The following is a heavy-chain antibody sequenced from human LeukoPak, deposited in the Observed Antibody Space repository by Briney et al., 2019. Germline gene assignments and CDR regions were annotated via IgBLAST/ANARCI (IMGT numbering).Heavy chain of an antibody. D-gene: IGHD6-13*01. J-gene: IGHJ5*02. CDR1: GFTFSSYS. V-gene: IGHV3-21*01. Sequence: NPGGSLRLSCAASGFTFSSYSMNWVRQAPGKGLEWVSSISSSSSYIYYADSVKGRFTISRDNAKNSLYLQMNSLRAEDTAVYYCARDRVAAAEWFDPWGQGTLVTVTS. CDR2: ISSSSSYI. CDR3: ARDRVAAAEWFDP.